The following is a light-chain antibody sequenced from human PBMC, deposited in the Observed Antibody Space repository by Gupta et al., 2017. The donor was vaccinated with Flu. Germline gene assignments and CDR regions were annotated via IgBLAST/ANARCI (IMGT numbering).Light chain of an antibody. CDR1: SSNIGSNF. CDR3: GTWDSSLSAEV. V-gene: IGLV1-51*02. Sequence: QSVLTQPPSVSAAPGQKVTISCSGSSSNIGSNFVSWYQQLPRTAPKLLIYENNRRPSGIPDRFSGSKSGTSATLDITGLQTGDEADYYCGTWDSSLSAEVFGGGTKLTVL. CDR2: ENN. J-gene: IGLJ3*02.